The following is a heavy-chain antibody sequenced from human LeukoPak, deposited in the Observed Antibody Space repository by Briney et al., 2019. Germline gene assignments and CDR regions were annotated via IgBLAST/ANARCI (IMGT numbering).Heavy chain of an antibody. CDR2: ISGSGGST. V-gene: IGHV3-23*01. D-gene: IGHD3-10*01. J-gene: IGHJ5*02. CDR1: GFTFSSYA. Sequence: QAGGSLRLSCAASGFTFSSYAMSWVRQAPGKGLEWVSAISGSGGSTYYADSVKGRFTISRDNSKNTLYLQMNSLRAEDTAVYYCAKDGSPYYYGSGLPNWFDPWGQGTLVTVSS. CDR3: AKDGSPYYYGSGLPNWFDP.